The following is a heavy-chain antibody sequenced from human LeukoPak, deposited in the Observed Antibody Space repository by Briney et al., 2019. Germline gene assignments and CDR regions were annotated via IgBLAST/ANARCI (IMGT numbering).Heavy chain of an antibody. Sequence: GRSLRLSCAASGFTFSSYGMHRVRQAPGKGLEWVAVIWYDGSNKYYADSVKGRFTISRDNSKNTLYLQMNSLRAEDTAVYYCARDSRNYYDSSGYLLDYWGQGTLVTVSS. CDR3: ARDSRNYYDSSGYLLDY. CDR1: GFTFSSYG. CDR2: IWYDGSNK. D-gene: IGHD3-22*01. V-gene: IGHV3-33*01. J-gene: IGHJ4*02.